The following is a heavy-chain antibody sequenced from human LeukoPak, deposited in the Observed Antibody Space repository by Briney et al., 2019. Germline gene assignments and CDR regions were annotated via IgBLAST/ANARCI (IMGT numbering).Heavy chain of an antibody. J-gene: IGHJ5*02. V-gene: IGHV4-39*01. CDR1: GGSISSSSYY. D-gene: IGHD4-17*01. CDR3: ARASLIYGDYCS. CDR2: IYYSGST. Sequence: SETLSLTCTVSGGSISSSSYYWGWIRQPPGKGLEWIGSIYYSGSTYYNPSLKSRVTISVDTSKNQFSLKLSSVTAADTAVYYCARASLIYGDYCSWGQGTLVTVSS.